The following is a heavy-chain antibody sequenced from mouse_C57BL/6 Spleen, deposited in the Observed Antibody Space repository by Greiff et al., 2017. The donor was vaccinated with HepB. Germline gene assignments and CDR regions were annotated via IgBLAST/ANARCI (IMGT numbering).Heavy chain of an antibody. CDR3: ARISYYDYDERGYYCYALDY. CDR2: IWSGGST. J-gene: IGHJ4*01. V-gene: IGHV2-2*01. CDR1: GFSLTSYG. D-gene: IGHD2-4*01. Sequence: QVQLQQSGPGLVQPSQSLSITCTVSGFSLTSYGVHWVRQSPGKGLEWLGVIWSGGSTDYNAAFISRLSISKDNSKCQDFFKMNCLQADDTAVYYCARISYYDYDERGYYCYALDYWGQGTSVTVSS.